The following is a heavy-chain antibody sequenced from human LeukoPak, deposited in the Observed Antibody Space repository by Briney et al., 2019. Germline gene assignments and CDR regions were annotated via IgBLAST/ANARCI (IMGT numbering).Heavy chain of an antibody. J-gene: IGHJ1*01. V-gene: IGHV4-59*01. CDR1: GGSISNYY. Sequence: SETLSLTCTVSGGSISNYYWSWIRQPPGKGLEWIGYIYYGGSTSYNPSLKSRVTISVDTSKNQFSLKLSSVTAADTAVYYCVRDHYYDSSGYTFRHWGQGTLVTVSS. CDR3: VRDHYYDSSGYTFRH. D-gene: IGHD3-22*01. CDR2: IYYGGST.